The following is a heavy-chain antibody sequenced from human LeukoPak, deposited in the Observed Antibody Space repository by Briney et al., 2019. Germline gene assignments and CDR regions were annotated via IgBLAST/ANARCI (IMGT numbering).Heavy chain of an antibody. V-gene: IGHV1-3*01. Sequence: ASVKVSCKASGYTFTSYAMHWVRQAPGQRLEWMGWINAGNGNTKYSQKFQGRVTITRDTSASTAYMELSSLRSEDTAVCYCARERSYGDYAYWGQGTLVTVSS. D-gene: IGHD4-17*01. CDR1: GYTFTSYA. CDR3: ARERSYGDYAY. CDR2: INAGNGNT. J-gene: IGHJ4*02.